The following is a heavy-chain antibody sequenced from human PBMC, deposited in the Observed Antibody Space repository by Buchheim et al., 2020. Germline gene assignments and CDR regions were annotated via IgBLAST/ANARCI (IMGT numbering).Heavy chain of an antibody. CDR1: GGSISSGGYY. CDR2: IYYSGSP. Sequence: QVQLQESGPGLVKPSQTLSLTCTVSGGSISSGGYYWSWIRQHPGKGLEWIGSIYYSGSPYYNPPLKIRVPISVDTSKNQFSLKLSSVTAADTAVYYCARDRIDYGDSYFDYWGQGTL. V-gene: IGHV4-31*03. CDR3: ARDRIDYGDSYFDY. D-gene: IGHD4-17*01. J-gene: IGHJ4*02.